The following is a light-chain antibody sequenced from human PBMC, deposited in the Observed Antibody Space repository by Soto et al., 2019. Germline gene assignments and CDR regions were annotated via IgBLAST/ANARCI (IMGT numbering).Light chain of an antibody. CDR3: LQDYNYPYT. V-gene: IGKV1-6*01. Sequence: AIQMTQSPSSLSASVGDRVTITCRASQDIRDDLVWYQQSPGKAPKLLIYAASRLQSGVPSRFNGSGSGTDFTLSISNLQPEDFATYHCLQDYNYPYTFGQGTKLEIK. CDR2: AAS. CDR1: QDIRDD. J-gene: IGKJ2*01.